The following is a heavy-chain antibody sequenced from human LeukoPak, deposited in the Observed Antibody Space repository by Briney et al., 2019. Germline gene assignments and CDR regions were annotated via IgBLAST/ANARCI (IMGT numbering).Heavy chain of an antibody. J-gene: IGHJ3*02. CDR2: ISSSSGTI. V-gene: IGHV3-48*01. CDR1: GFTFSSYS. CDR3: ARDQSVVAPNDFDI. Sequence: PGGSLRFSCATSGFTFSSYSMNWVRQAPGQGLEWVSYISSSSGTIYYADSVKGRFTISRDNAKNSLYLQMSSLRAEDTAVYYCARDQSVVAPNDFDIWGQGTMVTVSS. D-gene: IGHD3-22*01.